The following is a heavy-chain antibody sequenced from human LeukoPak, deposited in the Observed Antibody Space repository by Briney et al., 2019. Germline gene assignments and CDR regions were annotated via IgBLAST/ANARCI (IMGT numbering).Heavy chain of an antibody. V-gene: IGHV4-61*02. CDR1: GGSFNSGSYY. CDR2: IYTSGST. J-gene: IGHJ4*02. Sequence: SETLSLTCTVSGGSFNSGSYYWSWIRQPAGKGLEWVGRIYTSGSTNYNPSLKSRVTISVDTSKNQFSLQLTSVTSADTAVYYCARAMRVDRFFDYWGQGILVTVSS. CDR3: ARAMRVDRFFDY. D-gene: IGHD5-12*01.